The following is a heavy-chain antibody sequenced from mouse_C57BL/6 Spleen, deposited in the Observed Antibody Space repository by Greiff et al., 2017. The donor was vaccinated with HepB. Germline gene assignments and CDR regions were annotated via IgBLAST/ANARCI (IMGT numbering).Heavy chain of an antibody. Sequence: QVQLQQSGAELVMPGASVKLSCKASGYTFTSYWMHWVKQRPGQGLEWIGEIDPSDSYTNYNQKFKGKSTLTVDKSSSTAYMQLSSLTSEDSAVYYCARSRRYSNYDYAMDYWGQGTSVTVSS. J-gene: IGHJ4*01. V-gene: IGHV1-69*01. D-gene: IGHD2-5*01. CDR1: GYTFTSYW. CDR2: IDPSDSYT. CDR3: ARSRRYSNYDYAMDY.